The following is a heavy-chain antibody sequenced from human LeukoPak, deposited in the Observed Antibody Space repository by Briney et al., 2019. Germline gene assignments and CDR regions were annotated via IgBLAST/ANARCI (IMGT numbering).Heavy chain of an antibody. CDR3: ARDPYSGSYGDYYYYYMDV. J-gene: IGHJ6*03. V-gene: IGHV3-7*01. D-gene: IGHD1-26*01. Sequence: PGGSLRRSCAASAFTFSNYWLNWVPQAPGKGLEWVANIKHGGSEKYYVDSVKGRFTISRDNAKSSLYLQMNSLRDEDTAVYYCARDPYSGSYGDYYYYYMDVWGKGTTVTISS. CDR1: AFTFSNYW. CDR2: IKHGGSEK.